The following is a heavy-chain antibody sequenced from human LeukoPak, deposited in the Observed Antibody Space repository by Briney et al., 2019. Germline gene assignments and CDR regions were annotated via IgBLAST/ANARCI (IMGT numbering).Heavy chain of an antibody. J-gene: IGHJ4*02. V-gene: IGHV4-34*01. Sequence: SETLSLTCAVYGGSLSGYYWSWISQPPGKGLEWIGEINHSGRTNYNPSLKSRVTISADTSKNQFSLKLSSVTAADTAVYYCARGGATPMVLSYWGEATLVTVSS. D-gene: IGHD5-18*01. CDR1: GGSLSGYY. CDR3: ARGGATPMVLSY. CDR2: INHSGRT.